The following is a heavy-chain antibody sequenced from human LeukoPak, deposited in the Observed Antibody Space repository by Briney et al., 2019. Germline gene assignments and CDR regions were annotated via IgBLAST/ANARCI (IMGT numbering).Heavy chain of an antibody. CDR3: ARDVPGQWLVYYYYYYGMDV. CDR2: INSDGSWT. J-gene: IGHJ6*02. Sequence: GGSLRLSCAASGNYWMHWVRQAPGKGLVWVSHINSDGSWTSYADSVKGRFTISKDNAKNTVYLQMNSLRAEDTAVYYCARDVPGQWLVYYYYYYGMDVWGQGTTVTVSS. V-gene: IGHV3-74*01. D-gene: IGHD6-19*01. CDR1: GNYW.